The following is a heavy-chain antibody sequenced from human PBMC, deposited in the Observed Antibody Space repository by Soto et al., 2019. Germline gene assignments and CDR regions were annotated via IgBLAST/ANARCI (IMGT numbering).Heavy chain of an antibody. CDR1: GGSINSGDYY. D-gene: IGHD2-8*01. V-gene: IGHV4-30-4*01. J-gene: IGHJ6*01. CDR3: ARERCTNGVCYAMDV. Sequence: QVQLQESGPGLVKPSQTLSLTCTVSGGSINSGDYYWIWIRQPPGKGLEWIGYIYYSGSTYYTPSLKSRVTMSVDMSKNQFSLKVNSVTAADTAMYYCARERCTNGVCYAMDVW. CDR2: IYYSGST.